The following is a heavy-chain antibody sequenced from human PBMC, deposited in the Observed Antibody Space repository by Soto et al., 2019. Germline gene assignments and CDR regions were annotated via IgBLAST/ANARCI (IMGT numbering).Heavy chain of an antibody. Sequence: QVQLVESGGGVVQPGRSLRLSCAASGFPFTTYGMHWVREGPGEGLEWVAGISYDGSNKYYADSVKGRFTISRDNSKNALYLQMNSLRPEDTALYYCVGGQYYFDCRGQGTLVTVSS. V-gene: IGHV3-30*03. CDR3: VGGQYYFDC. CDR1: GFPFTTYG. J-gene: IGHJ4*02. CDR2: ISYDGSNK. D-gene: IGHD3-10*01.